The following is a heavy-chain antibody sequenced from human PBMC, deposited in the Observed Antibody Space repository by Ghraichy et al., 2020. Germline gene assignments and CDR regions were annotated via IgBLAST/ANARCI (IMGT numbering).Heavy chain of an antibody. CDR3: ARDGGASGSGDDH. J-gene: IGHJ4*02. D-gene: IGHD3-10*01. CDR1: GFDFSNYW. Sequence: ETLSLTCAASGFDFSNYWMTWVRQPPGKGLEWVANIKQDGSDKYYVDSVKGRFTISRDNAKNSLYLQMNSLRVDDTAVYYCARDGGASGSGDDHWGQGALVTVSP. CDR2: IKQDGSDK. V-gene: IGHV3-7*03.